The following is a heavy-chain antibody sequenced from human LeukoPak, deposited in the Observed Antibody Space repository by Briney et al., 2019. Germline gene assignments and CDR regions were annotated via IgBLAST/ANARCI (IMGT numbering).Heavy chain of an antibody. Sequence: VAPVKVSCKASGYTFTSYGISWVRQAPGQGLEWMGWISAYNGNTNYAQKLQGGVTMTTDTSTSTAYMELRSLRSDDTAVYYCARDTTYYYDSSGLDYWGQGTLVTVSS. D-gene: IGHD3-22*01. CDR1: GYTFTSYG. J-gene: IGHJ4*02. V-gene: IGHV1-18*01. CDR2: ISAYNGNT. CDR3: ARDTTYYYDSSGLDY.